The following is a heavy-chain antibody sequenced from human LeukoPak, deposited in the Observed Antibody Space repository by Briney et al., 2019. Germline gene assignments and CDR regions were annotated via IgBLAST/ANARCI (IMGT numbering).Heavy chain of an antibody. CDR2: ISGSGGST. Sequence: GGSLRLSCAASGFTFSSYAMSWVRQAPGKGLEWVSAISGSGGSTYYADSVKGRFTISRDNSKNTLYLQMNSLRAEDTAVSYCAKDLIVARVFDHWGQGTLVTVSS. V-gene: IGHV3-23*01. D-gene: IGHD3-22*01. CDR3: AKDLIVARVFDH. CDR1: GFTFSSYA. J-gene: IGHJ4*02.